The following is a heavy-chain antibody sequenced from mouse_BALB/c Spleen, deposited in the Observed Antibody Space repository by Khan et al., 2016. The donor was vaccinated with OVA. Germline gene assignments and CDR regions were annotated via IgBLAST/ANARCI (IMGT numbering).Heavy chain of an antibody. CDR2: INPSNGYT. CDR1: GYTFTSYT. V-gene: IGHV1-4*01. J-gene: IGHJ3*01. D-gene: IGHD2-10*01. Sequence: VQLQQSGAELARPGASVKMSCKASGYTFTSYTIHWIKQRPGQGLEWIGYINPSNGYTNYNQKFKDKATLTTDKSSTTAYLQLSSLTSDDSAVDNCVRDGAYQGTDGWVAYWGQGTLVTVSA. CDR3: VRDGAYQGTDGWVAY.